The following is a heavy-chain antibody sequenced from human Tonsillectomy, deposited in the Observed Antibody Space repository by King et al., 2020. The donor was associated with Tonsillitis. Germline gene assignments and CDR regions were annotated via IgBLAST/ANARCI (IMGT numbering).Heavy chain of an antibody. D-gene: IGHD6-13*01. Sequence: VQLVESGGGLVKPGGSLRLSCAASGITFSTYSMNWVRQAPGKGLEGVSSISSSRQYIYYADSVKGRFTITRDNAKNSLFLQMNSLRGEDTAVYYCARGAAAAGTFAMDVWGQGTTVTVSS. V-gene: IGHV3-21*01. J-gene: IGHJ6*02. CDR3: ARGAAAAGTFAMDV. CDR2: ISSSRQYI. CDR1: GITFSTYS.